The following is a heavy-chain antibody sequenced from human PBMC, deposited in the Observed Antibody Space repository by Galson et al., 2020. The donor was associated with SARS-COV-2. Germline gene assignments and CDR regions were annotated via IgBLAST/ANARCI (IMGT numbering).Heavy chain of an antibody. J-gene: IGHJ5*02. CDR1: GLTFGEYA. D-gene: IGHD5-18*01. Sequence: GGSLRLSCTASGLTFGEYAMSWFRQAPGKGLEWVGFIRSKAYGGTTEYAASVKGRFTISRDDSKSIAYLQMNSLKTEDTAVYYCTRAGIQLWLLDWFDPWGQGTLVTVSS. CDR3: TRAGIQLWLLDWFDP. CDR2: IRSKAYGGTT. V-gene: IGHV3-49*03.